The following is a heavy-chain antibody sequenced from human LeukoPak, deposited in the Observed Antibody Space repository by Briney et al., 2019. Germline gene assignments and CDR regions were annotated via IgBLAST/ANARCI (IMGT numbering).Heavy chain of an antibody. D-gene: IGHD2/OR15-2a*01. CDR2: INPNSGGT. Sequence: GASVKVSCKASGYTFTGYYMNWVRQAPGQGLEWMGWINPNSGGTNYAQKFQGRVTMTRDTSISTAYMELSRLRSDDTAVYYCARAFGSRRLSGMDVWGQGTTVTVSS. V-gene: IGHV1-2*02. J-gene: IGHJ6*02. CDR3: ARAFGSRRLSGMDV. CDR1: GYTFTGYY.